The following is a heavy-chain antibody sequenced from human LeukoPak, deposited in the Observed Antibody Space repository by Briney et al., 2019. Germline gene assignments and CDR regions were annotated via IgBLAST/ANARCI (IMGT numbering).Heavy chain of an antibody. Sequence: PGGSLRLSCAASGFTFSTYWMSWVRQAPGKGLEWVANIKQDGSEKHYVDSVKGRFTISRDNAKNSLYLQMNSLRVEDTAVYYCARIETVAVVRMDVWGKGTTVTVSS. CDR1: GFTFSTYW. V-gene: IGHV3-7*03. CDR2: IKQDGSEK. J-gene: IGHJ6*04. D-gene: IGHD1-14*01. CDR3: ARIETVAVVRMDV.